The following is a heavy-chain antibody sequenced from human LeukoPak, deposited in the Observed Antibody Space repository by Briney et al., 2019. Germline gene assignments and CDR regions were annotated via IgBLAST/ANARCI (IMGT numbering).Heavy chain of an antibody. CDR1: GFTFSSYS. CDR3: ARVRGYGDPFDY. CDR2: ISSSSSYI. V-gene: IGHV3-21*01. D-gene: IGHD4-17*01. Sequence: PGGSLRLSCAASGFTFSSYSMNWVRQAPGKGLEWVSSISSSSSYIYYADSVKGRFTISRDNAKNSLYLQMNSLRAEDTAVYYCARVRGYGDPFDYWGQGTLVTVSS. J-gene: IGHJ4*02.